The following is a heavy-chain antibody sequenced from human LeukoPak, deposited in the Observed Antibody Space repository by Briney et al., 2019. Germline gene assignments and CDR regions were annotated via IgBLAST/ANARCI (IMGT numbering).Heavy chain of an antibody. CDR1: GFTFSSYS. Sequence: PGGSLRLSCAASGFTFSSYSMNWVRQAPGKGLEWVAIIWYDGYNKYYADSVRGRFTISRDNSKNTLYLQMNNLRAEDTAVYYCARDRDRAEFYFDYWGQGTLVTVSS. V-gene: IGHV3-33*08. D-gene: IGHD1-14*01. CDR2: IWYDGYNK. CDR3: ARDRDRAEFYFDY. J-gene: IGHJ4*02.